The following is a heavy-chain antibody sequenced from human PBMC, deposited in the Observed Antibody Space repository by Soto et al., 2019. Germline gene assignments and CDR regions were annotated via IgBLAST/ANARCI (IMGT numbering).Heavy chain of an antibody. V-gene: IGHV1-8*01. CDR1: GHTLASYD. CDR3: AGVPFYGWFAS. D-gene: IGHD3-16*01. J-gene: IGHJ5*01. CDR2: MTPDSGDT. Sequence: QVQLVQYGAEVRKPGASVKVSCKASGHTLASYDINWVRQATGQGLEWMGWMTPDSGDTGYAQKFQGRVTMTWDTSITTAYVELSSLSSDGPAVCYCAGVPFYGWFASWGHGNLVTVSS.